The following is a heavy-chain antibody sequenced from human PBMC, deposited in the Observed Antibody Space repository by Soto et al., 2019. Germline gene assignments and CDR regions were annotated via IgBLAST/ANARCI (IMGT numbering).Heavy chain of an antibody. J-gene: IGHJ5*02. CDR1: GGTFSSYT. CDR2: IIPILGIA. D-gene: IGHD6-13*01. Sequence: QVQLVQSGAEVKKPGSSVKVSCKASGGTFSSYTISWVRQAPGQGLEWMGRIIPILGIANYAQKFQGRVTITADKPTSTAYMELSSRRSEDTAVYYCARDLPYSSSLSPGWFDPWGQGNLVTVSS. CDR3: ARDLPYSSSLSPGWFDP. V-gene: IGHV1-69*08.